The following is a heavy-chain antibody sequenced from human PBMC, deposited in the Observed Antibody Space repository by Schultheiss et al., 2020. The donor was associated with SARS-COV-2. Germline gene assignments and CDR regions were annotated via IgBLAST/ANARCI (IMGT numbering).Heavy chain of an antibody. V-gene: IGHV1-69*13. J-gene: IGHJ4*02. CDR3: ARVREQWLALRYFDY. CDR2: IIPIFGTA. CDR1: GGTFSSYA. Sequence: SVKVSCKASGGTFSSYAISWVRQAPGQGLEWMGGIIPIFGTANYAQKFQGRVTITADESTSTAYMELSSLRSDDTAVYYCARVREQWLALRYFDYWGQGTLVTVSS. D-gene: IGHD6-19*01.